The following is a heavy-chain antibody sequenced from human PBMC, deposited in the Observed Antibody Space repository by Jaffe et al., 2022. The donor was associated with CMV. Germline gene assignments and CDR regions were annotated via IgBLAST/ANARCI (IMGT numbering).Heavy chain of an antibody. Sequence: EVQLVESGGGLVKPGGSLRLSCAASGFTFSNAWMSWVRQAPGKGLEWVGRIKSKTDGGTTDYAAPVKGRFTISRDDSKNTLYLQMNSLKTEDTAVYYCTTGGALLWFGELPLNDYWGQGTLVTVSS. J-gene: IGHJ4*02. CDR3: TTGGALLWFGELPLNDY. CDR2: IKSKTDGGTT. D-gene: IGHD3-10*01. V-gene: IGHV3-15*01. CDR1: GFTFSNAW.